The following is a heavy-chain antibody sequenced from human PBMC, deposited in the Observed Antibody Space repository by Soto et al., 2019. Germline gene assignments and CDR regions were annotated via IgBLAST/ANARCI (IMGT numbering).Heavy chain of an antibody. CDR2: IIPYYNTP. CDR1: EGTFNSYA. CDR3: ASGASRWYPSFCDS. D-gene: IGHD6-13*01. J-gene: IGHJ4*02. V-gene: IGHV1-69*01. Sequence: QAQVVQSGAEVRKPGSSVKLSCKASEGTFNSYAIAWVRQAPGQGLEWMGGIIPYYNTPNYAQKFQDRVTITADDSTNTVYMELSSLRSDDTAVYFCASGASRWYPSFCDSWAQGTLVTVPS.